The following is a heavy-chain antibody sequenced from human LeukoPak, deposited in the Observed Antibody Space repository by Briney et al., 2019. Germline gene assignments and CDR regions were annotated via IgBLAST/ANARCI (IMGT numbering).Heavy chain of an antibody. CDR3: AKDLATHYYYYYMDV. D-gene: IGHD1-26*01. V-gene: IGHV3-23*01. CDR2: ISGSGGST. J-gene: IGHJ6*03. Sequence: GGSLRLSCAASGFTFSSYAMSWVRQAPGKGLAWVSAISGSGGSTYYADSVKGRFTISRDNSKNTLYLKMNSLRTEDTALYYCAKDLATHYYYYYMDVWGKGTTVTASS. CDR1: GFTFSSYA.